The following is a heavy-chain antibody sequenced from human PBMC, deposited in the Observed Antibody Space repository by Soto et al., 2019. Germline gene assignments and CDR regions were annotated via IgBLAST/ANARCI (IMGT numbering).Heavy chain of an antibody. Sequence: EVQLVESGGGLVKPGGSLKLSCAASGFTFSSHAMNWVRQPPGKGLEWVSSISSGSSYRFYGDSVKGRFTISRDNAKNSLYLQMNSLRVEDTAVYYCAREGTAYTTAAAFDVWGQGTMVTVSS. CDR3: AREGTAYTTAAAFDV. D-gene: IGHD2-2*02. CDR1: GFTFSSHA. J-gene: IGHJ3*01. V-gene: IGHV3-21*01. CDR2: ISSGSSYR.